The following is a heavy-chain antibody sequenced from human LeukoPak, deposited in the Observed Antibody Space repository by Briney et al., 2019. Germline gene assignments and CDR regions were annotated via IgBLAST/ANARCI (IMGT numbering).Heavy chain of an antibody. J-gene: IGHJ3*02. CDR2: IYYSGST. Sequence: SETLSLTCTVSGGSISSSSYYWGWIRQPPGKGLEWIGSIYYSGSTYYNPSLKSRVTISVDTSKNQFSLNLTSVTAADTAVYYCARDRGYYDTSGYYGDAFDIWGQGTKVTVSS. V-gene: IGHV4-39*02. CDR1: GGSISSSSYY. CDR3: ARDRGYYDTSGYYGDAFDI. D-gene: IGHD3-22*01.